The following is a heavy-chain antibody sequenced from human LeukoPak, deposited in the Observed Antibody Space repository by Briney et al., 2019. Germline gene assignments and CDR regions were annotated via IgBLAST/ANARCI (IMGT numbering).Heavy chain of an antibody. V-gene: IGHV3-23*01. J-gene: IGHJ2*01. CDR3: AKGHDSSGYYPYWYFDL. D-gene: IGHD3-22*01. Sequence: GGSLRLSCAASGFTFSSYEMNWVRQAPGKGLEWVSAISGSGGSTYYADSVKGRFTISRDNSKNTLYLQMNSLRAEDTAVYYCAKGHDSSGYYPYWYFDLWGRGTLVTVSS. CDR1: GFTFSSYE. CDR2: ISGSGGST.